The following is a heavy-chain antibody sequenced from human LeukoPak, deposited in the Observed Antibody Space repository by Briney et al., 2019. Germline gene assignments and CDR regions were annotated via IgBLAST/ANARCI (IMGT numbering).Heavy chain of an antibody. CDR2: IYYSGST. CDR3: AARWRGFGY. CDR1: GGSISSYY. Sequence: PSETLSLTCTVSGGSISSYYSSWIRQPPGKGREWIGYIYYSGSTNYNPSLKSRVTISVDTSKNQFSLKLSSVTAADTAVYYCAARWRGFGYWGQGTLVTVSS. J-gene: IGHJ4*02. D-gene: IGHD1-1*01. V-gene: IGHV4-59*12.